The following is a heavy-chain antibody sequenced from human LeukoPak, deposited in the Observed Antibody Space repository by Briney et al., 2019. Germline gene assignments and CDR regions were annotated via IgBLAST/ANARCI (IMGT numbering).Heavy chain of an antibody. CDR1: GFTVSSNY. V-gene: IGHV3-66*01. Sequence: GGSLRLSCAASGFTVSSNYMSWVRQAPGKGLEWVSVIYSGGSTYYADSVKGRFTISRDNSKNTLYLQMNSLRAEDTAVYYCARVRSSGPSGYFDYWGQGTLVTVSS. CDR3: ARVRSSGPSGYFDY. D-gene: IGHD3-22*01. CDR2: IYSGGST. J-gene: IGHJ4*02.